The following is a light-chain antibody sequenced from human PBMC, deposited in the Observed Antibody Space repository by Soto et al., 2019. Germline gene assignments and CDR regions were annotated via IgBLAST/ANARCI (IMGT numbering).Light chain of an antibody. V-gene: IGLV1-44*01. CDR3: AAWDDNLSGFYV. J-gene: IGLJ1*01. CDR2: GHS. CDR1: SSNIGSNV. Sequence: QSVLTQPPSVSGTPGQRVTISCAGSSSNIGSNVVNWYQHLPGRAPKLLIYGHSQRPSGVPDRFSGSKSGTSASLAISGLQSEDEAEYYCAAWDDNLSGFYVFGTGTKVT.